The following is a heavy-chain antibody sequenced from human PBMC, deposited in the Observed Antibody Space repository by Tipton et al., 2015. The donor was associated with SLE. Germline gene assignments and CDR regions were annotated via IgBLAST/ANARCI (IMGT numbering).Heavy chain of an antibody. D-gene: IGHD4-17*01. J-gene: IGHJ4*02. Sequence: SLRLSCAASGFTFDDYTMHWVRQAPGKGLEWVANIKQDGSEKYYVDSVKGRFTISRDNAKNSLYLQMNSLRAEDTAVYYCARDSTAYGDYSFDYWGQGTLVTVSS. V-gene: IGHV3-7*01. CDR3: ARDSTAYGDYSFDY. CDR2: IKQDGSEK. CDR1: GFTFDDYT.